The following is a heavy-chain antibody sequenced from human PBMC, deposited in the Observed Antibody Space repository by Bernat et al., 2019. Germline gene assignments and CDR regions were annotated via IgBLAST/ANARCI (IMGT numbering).Heavy chain of an antibody. D-gene: IGHD5-12*01. CDR2: IKSKADGETT. CDR1: GFTFSGAW. J-gene: IGHJ4*02. CDR3: AADVVGYNYPIDY. Sequence: EVRLVESGGGLVEAGGSLRVSCTASGFTFSGAWMTWVRQVPGKGLEWVGRIKSKADGETTDYVGPVRGRFIISRDDSEKTLYLQMNSLKTEDTAIYYCAADVVGYNYPIDYWGQGTLVTVSS. V-gene: IGHV3-15*01.